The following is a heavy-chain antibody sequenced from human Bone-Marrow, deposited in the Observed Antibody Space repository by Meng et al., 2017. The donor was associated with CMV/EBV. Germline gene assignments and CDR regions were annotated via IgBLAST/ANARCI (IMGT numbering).Heavy chain of an antibody. CDR3: ARDRSDY. Sequence: GSLKISCAASGFTFDDYAMHWVRQAPGKGLEWVSLISWDGGSTYYADSVKGRFTISRDNSKNSLYLQMNSLRAEDTAVYYCARDRSDYWGQGTLVTVSS. CDR1: GFTFDDYA. J-gene: IGHJ4*02. V-gene: IGHV3-43D*03. CDR2: ISWDGGST.